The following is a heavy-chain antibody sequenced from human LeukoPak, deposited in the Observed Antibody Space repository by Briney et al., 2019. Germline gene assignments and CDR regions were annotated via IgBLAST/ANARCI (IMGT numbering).Heavy chain of an antibody. Sequence: SETLSLTCTVSGGSISSHYWSWIRQPPGKGLEWIGYIYYSGSTNYNPSLQSRVTISVDTSTNQFSLKLSSVTAADTAVYYCAREHTDNWFDPWGQGTLVTVSS. J-gene: IGHJ5*02. CDR3: AREHTDNWFDP. CDR1: GGSISSHY. V-gene: IGHV4-59*11. CDR2: IYYSGST.